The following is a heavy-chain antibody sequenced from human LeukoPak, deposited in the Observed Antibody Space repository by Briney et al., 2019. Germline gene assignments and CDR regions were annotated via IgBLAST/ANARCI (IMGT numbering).Heavy chain of an antibody. CDR3: AGLRYHGGNTV. CDR2: MYYSGTT. J-gene: IGHJ4*02. D-gene: IGHD4-23*01. V-gene: IGHV4-61*03. Sequence: SETLSLTCTVSGASVNSGSHYWSWFRQPPGKGLEWIGYMYYSGTTNYNPSLKSRVTMSVVTSKNHFSLKMNSLTAADTAEYYCAGLRYHGGNTVWGQGTPVTVSS. CDR1: GASVNSGSHY.